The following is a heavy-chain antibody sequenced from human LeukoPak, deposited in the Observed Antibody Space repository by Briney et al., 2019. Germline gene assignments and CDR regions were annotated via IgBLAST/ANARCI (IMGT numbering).Heavy chain of an antibody. J-gene: IGHJ4*02. V-gene: IGHV3-64*01. CDR2: ISSNGGST. D-gene: IGHD3-9*01. CDR1: GFTFSSYA. CDR3: ARYGDGYYDILTGYSRGYFDY. Sequence: PGGSLRLSCAASGFTFSSYAMHWVRQAPGKGLEYVSAISSNGGSTYYANSVKGRFTISRDNSKNTLYLQMGSLRAEDMAVYYCARYGDGYYDILTGYSRGYFDYWGQGTLVTVSS.